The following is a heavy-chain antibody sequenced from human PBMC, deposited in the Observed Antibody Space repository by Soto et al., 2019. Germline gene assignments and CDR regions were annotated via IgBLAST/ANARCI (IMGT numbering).Heavy chain of an antibody. CDR2: ISSSSSTI. CDR1: GFTFSSYS. Sequence: EVQLVESGGGLVQPGGSLRLSCAASGFTFSSYSMNWVRPAPGKGLEWVSYISSSSSTIYYAESVKGRFTISRDNAKNSLYLQMNSLRAEDTAVYYCARDIRVRPDAGGVFANGYFDLWGRCTLVTVAS. V-gene: IGHV3-48*01. CDR3: ARDIRVRPDAGGVFANGYFDL. D-gene: IGHD3-10*01. J-gene: IGHJ2*01.